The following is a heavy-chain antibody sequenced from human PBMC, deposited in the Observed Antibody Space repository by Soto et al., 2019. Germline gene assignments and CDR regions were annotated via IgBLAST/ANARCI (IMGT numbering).Heavy chain of an antibody. Sequence: PSETLSLTCTVSGGSISSGDYYWSWIRQPPGKGLEWIGYIYYSGSTYYNPSLKSRVTISVDTSKNQFSLKLSSVTAADTAVYYGAGALPSCNWFDPWGQGTLVTVSS. V-gene: IGHV4-30-4*01. CDR2: IYYSGST. CDR1: GGSISSGDYY. CDR3: AGALPSCNWFDP. J-gene: IGHJ5*02.